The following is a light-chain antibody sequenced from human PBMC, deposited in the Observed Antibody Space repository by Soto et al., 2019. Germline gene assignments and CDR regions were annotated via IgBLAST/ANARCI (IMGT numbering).Light chain of an antibody. CDR1: QSISSW. V-gene: IGKV1-5*01. CDR3: QQYNTYPWT. CDR2: DAS. Sequence: DIQMTQSPSTLSASVGDRVTITCRASQSISSWLAWYQQKPGKAPKLLIYDASSLESGVPSRFSGGGSGTEFTLTISSLQSGDFATYYCQQYNTYPWTFGQGTKVDIK. J-gene: IGKJ1*01.